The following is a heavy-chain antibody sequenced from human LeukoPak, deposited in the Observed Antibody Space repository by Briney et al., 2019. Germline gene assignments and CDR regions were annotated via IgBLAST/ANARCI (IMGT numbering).Heavy chain of an antibody. D-gene: IGHD6-19*01. Sequence: PGGSLRLSCAASGFTVSSYYMYWVRQAPGKGLEWVSFIYSGGSTYYADSVKGRFTISRDNSKNTLYLQMNSLRAEDTAVYYCARGSGWDFDYWGRGTLVTVSS. CDR2: IYSGGST. CDR3: ARGSGWDFDY. CDR1: GFTVSSYY. V-gene: IGHV3-66*01. J-gene: IGHJ4*02.